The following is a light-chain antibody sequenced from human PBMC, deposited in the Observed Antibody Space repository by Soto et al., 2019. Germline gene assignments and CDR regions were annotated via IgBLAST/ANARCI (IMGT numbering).Light chain of an antibody. CDR1: SSDVGGYDY. V-gene: IGLV2-14*01. J-gene: IGLJ1*01. Sequence: QSVLTQPASVSGSPGQSITVSCTGTSSDVGGYDYVSWYQQHPGTAPRLIIFEVTNGPSGVSNRFSGSKSGNTASLTISGLQAEDEADYYCTSYTSSSTQVFGTGTKVTVL. CDR3: TSYTSSSTQV. CDR2: EVT.